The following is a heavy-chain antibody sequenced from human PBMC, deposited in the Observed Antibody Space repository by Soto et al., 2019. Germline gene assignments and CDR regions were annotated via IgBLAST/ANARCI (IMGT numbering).Heavy chain of an antibody. J-gene: IGHJ6*02. V-gene: IGHV1-69*02. CDR3: AGWSTLNSLRGQVGATGPGGKRGMDV. CDR2: IIPILGIA. D-gene: IGHD1-26*01. CDR1: GGTFSSYT. Sequence: QVQLVQSGAEVKKPGSSVKVSCKASGGTFSSYTISWVRQAPGQGLEWMGRIIPILGIANYAQKFQGRVTINADQSTSTAYIGLSSLRSEDTAVDYCAGWSTLNSLRGQVGATGPGGKRGMDVWGQGTTVTVSS.